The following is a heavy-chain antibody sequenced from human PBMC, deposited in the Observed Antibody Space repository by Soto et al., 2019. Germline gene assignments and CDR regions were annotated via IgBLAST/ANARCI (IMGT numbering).Heavy chain of an antibody. J-gene: IGHJ4*02. Sequence: SETLSLTCTVSGDSVSSDNYYWSWIRQPPGKGLEWIGYIYHTGRTNYNPSPMSRASISLDTSRNQFSLKLNSVTTADTAVFYCAREYSNAPEAFDYWGQGTLVTVSS. V-gene: IGHV4-61*01. CDR1: GDSVSSDNYY. CDR2: IYHTGRT. D-gene: IGHD5-12*01. CDR3: AREYSNAPEAFDY.